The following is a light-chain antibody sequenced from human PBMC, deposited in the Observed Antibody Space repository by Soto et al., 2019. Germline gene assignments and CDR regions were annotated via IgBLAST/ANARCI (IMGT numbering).Light chain of an antibody. J-gene: IGLJ1*01. CDR2: DDT. Sequence: SYELTQPSSVSVAPGQTARIPCGGDNIGTKSVHWYRQRPGQAPVLVVYDDTSRPSGTPDRVSGSNSGNMATLTISRVEAGDEADYYCQVWDTDSEHYVFGGGTKVTVL. CDR1: NIGTKS. V-gene: IGLV3-21*02. CDR3: QVWDTDSEHYV.